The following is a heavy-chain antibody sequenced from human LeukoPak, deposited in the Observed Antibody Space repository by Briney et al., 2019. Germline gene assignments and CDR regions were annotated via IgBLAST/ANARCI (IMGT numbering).Heavy chain of an antibody. J-gene: IGHJ4*02. Sequence: GASVKVSCKASGYTFSNYGISWARQAPGQGLEWMGWINGYNGNVNYVQRLQGRVTMTTDTSTSTAYMELRSLRSDDTAVYYCARDEDYGIFVNVDYWGQGTLVTVSS. CDR1: GYTFSNYG. CDR3: ARDEDYGIFVNVDY. D-gene: IGHD4-17*01. CDR2: INGYNGNV. V-gene: IGHV1-18*01.